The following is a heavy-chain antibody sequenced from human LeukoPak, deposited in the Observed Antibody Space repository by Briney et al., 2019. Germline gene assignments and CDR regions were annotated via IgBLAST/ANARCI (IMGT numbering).Heavy chain of an antibody. CDR1: GFTFNSYW. CDR2: IKQDGSEK. CDR3: ARDADTYYYDSSGYYNDY. Sequence: GGSLRLSCAASGFTFNSYWMSWVRQAPGKGLEWVANIKQDGSEKYYVDSVKGRFTISRDNAKNSLYLQMNSLRAEDTAVYYCARDADTYYYDSSGYYNDYWGQGTLVTVSS. J-gene: IGHJ4*02. V-gene: IGHV3-7*01. D-gene: IGHD3-22*01.